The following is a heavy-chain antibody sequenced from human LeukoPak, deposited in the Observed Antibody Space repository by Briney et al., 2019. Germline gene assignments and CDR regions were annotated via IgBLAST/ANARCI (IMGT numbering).Heavy chain of an antibody. CDR2: ISSSSSYI. CDR1: GFTFSSYS. CDR3: ATRGPITMVRGVTNYMDV. D-gene: IGHD3-10*01. V-gene: IGHV3-21*01. Sequence: GGSLRLSCAASGFTFSSYSMNWVRQAPGKGLEWVSSISSSSSYIYYADSVKGRFTISRDNAKNSLYLQMNSLRAEDTAVYYCATRGPITMVRGVTNYMDVWGKGTTVTAS. J-gene: IGHJ6*03.